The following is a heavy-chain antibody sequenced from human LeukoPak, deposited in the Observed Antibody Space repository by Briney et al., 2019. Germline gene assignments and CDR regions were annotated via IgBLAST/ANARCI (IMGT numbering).Heavy chain of an antibody. V-gene: IGHV3-23*01. J-gene: IGHJ4*02. CDR2: LSGSGAST. CDR3: ARGPKVPAPTYYCDY. CDR1: GFTFSSYA. Sequence: GGSLRLSCAASGFTFSSYAMTWVRQAPGKGLEWVSGLSGSGASTYYADSVKGRFTISRDNSKNTLYLQMNSLRDEDTAVYYCARGPKVPAPTYYCDYWGQGILVTVSS. D-gene: IGHD2-2*01.